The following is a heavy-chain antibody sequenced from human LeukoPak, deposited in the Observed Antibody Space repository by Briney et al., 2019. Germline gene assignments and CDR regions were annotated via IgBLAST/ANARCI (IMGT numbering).Heavy chain of an antibody. Sequence: GASVKVSCKASGYTFTGYYMHWVRQAPGQGLEWMGWINPNSGGTNYAQKFQGWVTMTRDTSISTAYMELSRLRSDDTAVYYCARGPIVRSSGWYDYWGQGTLVTVSS. CDR1: GYTFTGYY. CDR3: ARGPIVRSSGWYDY. J-gene: IGHJ4*02. V-gene: IGHV1-2*04. CDR2: INPNSGGT. D-gene: IGHD6-19*01.